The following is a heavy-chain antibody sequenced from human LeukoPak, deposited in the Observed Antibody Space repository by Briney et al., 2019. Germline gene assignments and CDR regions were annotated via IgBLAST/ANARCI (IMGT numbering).Heavy chain of an antibody. D-gene: IGHD3-22*01. CDR2: FDRGSLDT. V-gene: IGHV3-23*01. CDR1: GFTLSDYP. Sequence: PGGSLRLSCAASGFTLSDYPMTWVGQAPGKGLQWVSLFDRGSLDTYYADSVRGRFTVSRDNDKNTLYLQMNSLRAEDTAVYYCARRGYESSGPKYYFDHWGQGILVTVSS. CDR3: ARRGYESSGPKYYFDH. J-gene: IGHJ4*02.